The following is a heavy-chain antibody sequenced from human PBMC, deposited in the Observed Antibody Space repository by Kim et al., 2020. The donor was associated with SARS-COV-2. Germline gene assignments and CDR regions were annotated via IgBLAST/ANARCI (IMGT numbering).Heavy chain of an antibody. J-gene: IGHJ3*02. D-gene: IGHD4-17*01. V-gene: IGHV1-18*04. CDR1: GYTFTSYG. CDR2: ISAYNGNT. CDR3: ANFRTVTDGGYAFDI. Sequence: ASVKVSCKASGYTFTSYGISWVRQAPGQGLEWMGWISAYNGNTNYAQKLQGRVTMTTDTSTSTAYMELRSLRSDDTAVYYCANFRTVTDGGYAFDIWGQGTMVTVSS.